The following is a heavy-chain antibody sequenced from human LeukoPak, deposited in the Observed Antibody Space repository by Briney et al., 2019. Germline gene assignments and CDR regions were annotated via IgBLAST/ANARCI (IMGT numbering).Heavy chain of an antibody. V-gene: IGHV3-48*03. CDR3: ATGSYGDYFFDF. CDR2: ISSSGTTI. Sequence: GGSLRLSCAASGFTFSSYETSWVRQAPGKGLEWVSYISSSGTTIYYADSVRGRFTISRDNAKNSLYLQMNSLRADDTAVYYCATGSYGDYFFDFWGQGTLVTVSS. CDR1: GFTFSSYE. D-gene: IGHD4-17*01. J-gene: IGHJ4*02.